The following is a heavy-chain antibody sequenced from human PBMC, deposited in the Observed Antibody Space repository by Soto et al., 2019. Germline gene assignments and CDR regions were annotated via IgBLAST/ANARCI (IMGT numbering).Heavy chain of an antibody. D-gene: IGHD2-15*01. J-gene: IGHJ6*02. CDR3: ARPLRYCSGGSCYYDYYYGMNV. V-gene: IGHV5-51*01. Sequence: PGESLKISCKGSGYSFTSYWIGWVRQMPGKDLEWMGIFYPGDSDTRYSPSFQGQVTISADKSISTAYLQWSSLKASDTAMYYCARPLRYCSGGSCYYDYYYGMNVWGQGTTVTVSS. CDR2: FYPGDSDT. CDR1: GYSFTSYW.